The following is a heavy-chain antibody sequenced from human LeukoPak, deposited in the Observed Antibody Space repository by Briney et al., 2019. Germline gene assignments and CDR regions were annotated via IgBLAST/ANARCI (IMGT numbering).Heavy chain of an antibody. J-gene: IGHJ4*02. V-gene: IGHV4-4*02. D-gene: IGHD3-22*01. CDR1: GGSISSSNW. Sequence: PSGTLSLTCAVSGGSISSSNWWSWVRQSPGKGLEWIGEIYHGGSTNYNPSLKSRVTISVDKSKNQFSLKLSSVTAADTAVYYCARDPGYYDSSGYSTFGYWGQGTLVTVSS. CDR2: IYHGGST. CDR3: ARDPGYYDSSGYSTFGY.